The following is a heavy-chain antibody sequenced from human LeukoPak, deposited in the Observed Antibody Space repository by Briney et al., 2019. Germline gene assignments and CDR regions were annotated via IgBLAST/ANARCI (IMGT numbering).Heavy chain of an antibody. V-gene: IGHV4-38-2*02. CDR1: GYSISSGYY. CDR2: IYHSGST. CDR3: ARARYYYDSSGYPTI. J-gene: IGHJ3*02. D-gene: IGHD3-22*01. Sequence: SETLSLTCTVSGYSISSGYYWGWIRQPPGKGLEWIGSIYHSGSTYYNPSLKSRVTISVDTSKNQFSLKLSSVTAADTAVYYCARARYYYDSSGYPTIWGQGTMVTVSS.